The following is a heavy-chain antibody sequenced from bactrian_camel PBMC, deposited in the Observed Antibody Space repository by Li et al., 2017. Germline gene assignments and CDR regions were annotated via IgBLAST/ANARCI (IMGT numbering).Heavy chain of an antibody. D-gene: IGHD6*01. V-gene: IGHV3S32*01. CDR1: HSPYNHENYC. Sequence: DVQLVESGGGSVPAGGSLRLSCKYSHSPYNHENYCMGWFRQAPGKAREGVAAINSDGQVVYAESVKGRFIISQDNAKNTVYLQMNDLKPEDSGTYYCAAKVVEGSCSTVTAIDLWGRGTQVTVS. CDR2: INSDGQV. J-gene: IGHJ7*01.